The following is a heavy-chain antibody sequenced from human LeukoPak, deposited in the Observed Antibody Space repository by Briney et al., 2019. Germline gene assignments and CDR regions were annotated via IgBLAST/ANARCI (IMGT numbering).Heavy chain of an antibody. CDR3: AKSTDYFGSGSSVLDC. CDR1: GFTFNSYA. V-gene: IGHV3-23*01. Sequence: GGSLRLSCAASGFTFNSYAMTWVRQAPGKGLEWVSTISGSGGSTYYADSVKGRFTISRDNYKNTLYLQMSSLRAEDTALYYCAKSTDYFGSGSSVLDCWGQGTLVTVSS. J-gene: IGHJ4*02. D-gene: IGHD3-10*01. CDR2: ISGSGGST.